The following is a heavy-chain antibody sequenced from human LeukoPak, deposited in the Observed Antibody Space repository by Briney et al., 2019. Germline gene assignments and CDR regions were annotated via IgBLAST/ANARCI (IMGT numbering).Heavy chain of an antibody. CDR2: INPNSGGT. CDR3: ARGYYGSGSPDN. J-gene: IGHJ4*02. D-gene: IGHD3-10*01. Sequence: ASVKVSCKASGYTFTGYYMHWVRQAPGQGLEWMGWINPNSGGTSYAQKFQGRVTVTRDTSISTTYMELRRLRSDDTAVYYCARGYYGSGSPDNWGQGTLVTVSS. CDR1: GYTFTGYY. V-gene: IGHV1-2*02.